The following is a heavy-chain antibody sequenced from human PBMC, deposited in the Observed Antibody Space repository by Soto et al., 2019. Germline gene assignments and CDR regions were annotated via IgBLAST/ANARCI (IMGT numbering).Heavy chain of an antibody. D-gene: IGHD2-2*02. CDR2: INPNSGGT. CDR3: ARVPAAIGYYYYYGMDV. J-gene: IGHJ6*02. CDR1: GYTFTGYY. Sequence: ASVKVSCKASGYTFTGYYMHWVRQAPGQGLEWMGWINPNSGGTNYAQKFQGRVTMTRDTSISTAYMELSRLRSDDTAVYYCARVPAAIGYYYYYGMDVWGQGTKVTVSS. V-gene: IGHV1-2*02.